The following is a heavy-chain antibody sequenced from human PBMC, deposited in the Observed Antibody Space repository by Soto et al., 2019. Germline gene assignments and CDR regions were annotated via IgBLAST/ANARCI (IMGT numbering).Heavy chain of an antibody. V-gene: IGHV4-4*07. D-gene: IGHD6-13*01. Sequence: SETLSLTYTVSGGSSSSYYWSCIRQPAGKGLQWIGRIYTSGSTHSNPSLKSRVTMSVDTSKKQFSLKLSYVTAADTAVYYCARGRREYSRSWYDVWDYWGQGTLVTVSS. CDR1: GGSSSSYY. CDR2: IYTSGST. J-gene: IGHJ4*02. CDR3: ARGRREYSRSWYDVWDY.